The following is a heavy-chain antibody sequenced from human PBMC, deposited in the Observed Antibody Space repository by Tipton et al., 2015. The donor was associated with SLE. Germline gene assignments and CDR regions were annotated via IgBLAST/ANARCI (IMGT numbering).Heavy chain of an antibody. Sequence: GSLRLSCAASGLTFNTYTLTWVRQAPGKGLEWVSSISGTTTYIYYADSEKGRFTISRDNAKNSLSLQMNSLRDEDTGVYYCARAPTVTTGQGLDYWGRGTLVSVSS. CDR3: ARAPTVTTGQGLDY. CDR1: GLTFNTYT. J-gene: IGHJ4*02. V-gene: IGHV3-21*03. CDR2: ISGTTTYI. D-gene: IGHD4-17*01.